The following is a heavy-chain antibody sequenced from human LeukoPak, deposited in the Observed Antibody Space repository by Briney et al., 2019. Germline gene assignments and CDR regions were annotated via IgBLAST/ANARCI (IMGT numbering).Heavy chain of an antibody. J-gene: IGHJ6*03. CDR3: ATLGAVRGADYYYYYMDV. D-gene: IGHD3-10*01. CDR2: IIPIFGTA. Sequence: SVKVSCKASGGTFSSYAISWVRQAPGQGLEWMGGIIPIFGTANYAQKFQGRVTITADKSTSTAYMELSSLRSEDTAVYYCATLGAVRGADYYYYYMDVWGKGTTVTVSS. CDR1: GGTFSSYA. V-gene: IGHV1-69*06.